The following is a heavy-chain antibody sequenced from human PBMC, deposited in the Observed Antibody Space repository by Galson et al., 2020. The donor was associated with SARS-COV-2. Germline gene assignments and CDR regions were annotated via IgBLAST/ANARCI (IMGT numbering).Heavy chain of an antibody. CDR1: GISIRTSG. Sequence: GESLKISCAASGISIRTSGMHWVRQAPGKGLERVAVTWYGGSFIYYADSVKGRFTMSRNDSTNTVYLEMNRLRADDTAIYYCARGSGLSSPPAHYYDTSVYFAEYFQDWGLGTLVTVSS. J-gene: IGHJ1*01. D-gene: IGHD3-22*01. CDR2: TWYGGSFI. V-gene: IGHV3-33*01. CDR3: ARGSGLSSPPAHYYDTSVYFAEYFQD.